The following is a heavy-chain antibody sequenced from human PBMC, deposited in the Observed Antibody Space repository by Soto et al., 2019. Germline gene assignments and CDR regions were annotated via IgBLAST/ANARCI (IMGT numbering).Heavy chain of an antibody. CDR2: ISSSGSTI. CDR1: GFTFSSYE. Sequence: EVQLLESGGGLVQPGGSLRLSCAASGFTFSSYEMNWVRQAPGKGLEWVSYISSSGSTIYYADSVKGRFTISRDNAKNSLYLQMNSLRAEDTAVYYCASGYDYVWGSRKYYFDYWGQGTLVTVSS. D-gene: IGHD3-16*01. CDR3: ASGYDYVWGSRKYYFDY. V-gene: IGHV3-48*03. J-gene: IGHJ4*02.